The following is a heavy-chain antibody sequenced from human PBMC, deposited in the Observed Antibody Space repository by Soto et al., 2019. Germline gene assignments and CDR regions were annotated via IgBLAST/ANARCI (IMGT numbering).Heavy chain of an antibody. Sequence: PSETLSLTCSVFGGSVSSGDYYWSWIRQPPGKGLEWIGYIYYSGSTFYKPSLKSRLTISADTSKNQFSLKLSSVTTADTAVYYCARTIAPPYYFDFWGQGTLVTVSS. CDR2: IYYSGST. CDR3: ARTIAPPYYFDF. CDR1: GGSVSSGDYY. V-gene: IGHV4-30-4*01. J-gene: IGHJ4*02.